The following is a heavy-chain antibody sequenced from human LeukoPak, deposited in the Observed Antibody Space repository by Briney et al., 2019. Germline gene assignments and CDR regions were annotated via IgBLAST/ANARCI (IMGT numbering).Heavy chain of an antibody. CDR2: ISSSDNTI. V-gene: IGHV3-48*03. CDR3: TRGGNTGYYYNAFDI. D-gene: IGHD3-22*01. Sequence: QPGGSLRLSCAVSGFTFSTYEMNWVRQAPGKGLEWVSYISSSDNTIYYADSVKGRFTISRDNAKSSLYLQMNSPRVEDTAVYYCTRGGNTGYYYNAFDIWGQGTMVTVSS. J-gene: IGHJ3*02. CDR1: GFTFSTYE.